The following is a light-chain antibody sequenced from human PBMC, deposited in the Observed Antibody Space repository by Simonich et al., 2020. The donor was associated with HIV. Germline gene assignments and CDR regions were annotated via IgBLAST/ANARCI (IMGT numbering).Light chain of an antibody. Sequence: DIVMTQSPDSLAVSLGERATINSKSSQTVLSSPNNKFYLAWYQQKPGQPPKLLIYWASPRESGVPDRFSGSGSGTDFTLTNSSLQPEDVAVYYCQQYYSTPTFGQGTKVEIK. V-gene: IGKV4-1*01. CDR1: QTVLSSPNNKFY. CDR2: WAS. J-gene: IGKJ1*01. CDR3: QQYYSTPT.